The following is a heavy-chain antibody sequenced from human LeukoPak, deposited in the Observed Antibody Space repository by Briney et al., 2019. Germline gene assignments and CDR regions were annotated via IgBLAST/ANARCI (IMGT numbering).Heavy chain of an antibody. D-gene: IGHD3-10*01. CDR3: ARAVRRTYGRSTAVYFDY. CDR2: IRYDGSNK. CDR1: GFTFSSYG. V-gene: IGHV3-30*02. Sequence: GGSLRLSRAASGFTFSSYGMHWVRQAPGKGLEWVAFIRYDGSNKYYADSVKGRFIISRDNAKNSLYLQMNSLRAEDTAVYYCARAVRRTYGRSTAVYFDYWGQGTLVTVSS. J-gene: IGHJ4*02.